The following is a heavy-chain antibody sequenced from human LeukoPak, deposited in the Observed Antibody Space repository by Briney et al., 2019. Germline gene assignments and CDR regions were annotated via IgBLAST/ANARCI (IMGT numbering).Heavy chain of an antibody. Sequence: GGSLRLSCAASGVTFSSYSMNWVRQAPGKGLEWVSSISSSSSYIYYADSVKGRFTISRDNAKNSLYLQMNSLRAEDTAVYYCARGIAVAGFDYWGQGTLVTVSS. CDR2: ISSSSSYI. D-gene: IGHD6-19*01. V-gene: IGHV3-21*01. J-gene: IGHJ4*02. CDR1: GVTFSSYS. CDR3: ARGIAVAGFDY.